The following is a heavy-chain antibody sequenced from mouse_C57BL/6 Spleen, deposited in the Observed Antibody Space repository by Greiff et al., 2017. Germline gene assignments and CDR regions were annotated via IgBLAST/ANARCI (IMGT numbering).Heavy chain of an antibody. D-gene: IGHD2-1*01. Sequence: VQLQQPGAELVRPGTSVKLSCKASGYTFTSYWMHWVKQRPGQGLEWIGVIDPSASYTNYNQKFKGKATLTVDTSSSTAYMQLSSLTSEDSAVYYCARHYGNYVGYFDVWGTGTTVTVSS. CDR2: IDPSASYT. CDR1: GYTFTSYW. J-gene: IGHJ1*03. V-gene: IGHV1-59*01. CDR3: ARHYGNYVGYFDV.